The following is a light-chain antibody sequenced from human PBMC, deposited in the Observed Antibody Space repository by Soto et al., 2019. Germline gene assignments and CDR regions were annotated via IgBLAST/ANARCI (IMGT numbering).Light chain of an antibody. CDR3: RQFLSAPRT. Sequence: GDRVTITWRASHDITNCLAGYRQKPGEHPKLLISGATALQSGVPRRFSGSGSGTDFTLTIGSRQPEDVATYYCRQFLSAPRTFGQGTRLEIK. V-gene: IGKV1-27*01. CDR1: HDITNC. J-gene: IGKJ5*01. CDR2: GAT.